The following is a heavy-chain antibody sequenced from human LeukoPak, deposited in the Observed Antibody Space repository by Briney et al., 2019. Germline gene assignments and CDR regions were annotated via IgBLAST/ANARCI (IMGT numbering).Heavy chain of an antibody. D-gene: IGHD3-22*01. CDR2: ITATGETP. CDR1: GFTFSSYA. CDR3: AKAFGTNGYYQLPIDF. J-gene: IGHJ4*02. Sequence: GGSLRLSCAASGFTFSSYAMSWVRQAPGMGLECVSAITATGETPYYADSVKGRFTISRDNSRNTLYLQLNGLRAEDTALYYCAKAFGTNGYYQLPIDFWGQGTLVTVSS. V-gene: IGHV3-23*01.